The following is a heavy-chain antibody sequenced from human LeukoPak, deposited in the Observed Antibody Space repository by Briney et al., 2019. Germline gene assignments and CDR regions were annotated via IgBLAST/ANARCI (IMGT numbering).Heavy chain of an antibody. V-gene: IGHV1-2*02. Sequence: GASVKVSCKAFGYTFTGYYMHWVRQAPGQGLEWMGWINPNSGGTNYAQKFQGRVTMTRNTSISTAYMELSSLRSEDTAVYYCARILWIRGYDLGYWGQGTLVTVSS. CDR2: INPNSGGT. CDR3: ARILWIRGYDLGY. J-gene: IGHJ4*02. D-gene: IGHD5-12*01. CDR1: GYTFTGYY.